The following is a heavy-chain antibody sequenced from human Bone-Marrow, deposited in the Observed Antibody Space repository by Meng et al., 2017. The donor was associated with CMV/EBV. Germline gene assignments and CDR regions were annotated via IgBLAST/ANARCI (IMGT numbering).Heavy chain of an antibody. CDR3: ARDSSRPYWYFDL. J-gene: IGHJ2*01. CDR2: INHSGST. CDR1: GGSFSGYY. D-gene: IGHD6-13*01. Sequence: SETLSLTCAVYGGSFSGYYWSWIRQPPGKGLEWIGDINHSGSTNYNPSLKSRVTISVDTSKNQFSLNLSSVTAADTAVYYCARDSSRPYWYFDLWGRGTLVTVSS. V-gene: IGHV4-34*01.